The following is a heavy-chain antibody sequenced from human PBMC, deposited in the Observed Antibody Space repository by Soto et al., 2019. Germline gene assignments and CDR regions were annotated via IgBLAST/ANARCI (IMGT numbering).Heavy chain of an antibody. J-gene: IGHJ5*02. D-gene: IGHD1-1*01. Sequence: ASVKVSCKASGYTFTSYDINWVRQAAGQGLEWVGWMNPSSANTGYTQKFQGRVTMTRDTSISTAYMELSNLTSEDTAMYYCVRVEAQLSPNWFDPWGQVTLFPVYS. V-gene: IGHV1-8*01. CDR1: GYTFTSYD. CDR3: VRVEAQLSPNWFDP. CDR2: MNPSSANT.